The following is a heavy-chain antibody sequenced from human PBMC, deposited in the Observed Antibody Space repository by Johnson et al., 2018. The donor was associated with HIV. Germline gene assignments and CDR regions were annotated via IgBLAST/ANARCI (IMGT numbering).Heavy chain of an antibody. CDR1: GFTFSNFW. Sequence: VQLVESGGGLVQPGGSLRLSCAASGFTFSNFWMTWVRQAPGKGLEWVSGINWNGDSTGYADSVKGRFTISRDNAKNTLYLQMNSLRAEDTAGYYCARDRAAAGTDALDIWGQGTMVTVSS. J-gene: IGHJ3*02. D-gene: IGHD6-13*01. V-gene: IGHV3-20*04. CDR3: ARDRAAAGTDALDI. CDR2: INWNGDST.